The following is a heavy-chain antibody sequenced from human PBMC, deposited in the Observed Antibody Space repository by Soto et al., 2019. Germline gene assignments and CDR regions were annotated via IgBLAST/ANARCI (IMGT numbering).Heavy chain of an antibody. CDR2: ISYDGSKK. J-gene: IGHJ6*02. V-gene: IGHV3-30-3*01. CDR3: ARAPHGMDV. CDR1: GFIFSSYA. Sequence: GGSLRLSCAASGFIFSSYAMHWVRQAPGKGLEGVAVISYDGSKKYYADSVKGRYTISRDDSKNTLYLQMNSLRVEDTAVYYCARAPHGMDVWGQGTTVTVSS.